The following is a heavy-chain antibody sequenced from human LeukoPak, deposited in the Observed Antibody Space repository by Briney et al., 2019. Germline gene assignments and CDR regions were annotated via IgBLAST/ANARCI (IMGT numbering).Heavy chain of an antibody. CDR2: IYYSGST. CDR1: GGSISSGDYY. D-gene: IGHD4-17*01. Sequence: SETLSLTCTVSGGSISSGDYYWSWIRQPPGKGLEWIGYIYYSGSTYYNPSLKSRVTISVDTSKNQFSLKLSSVTAADTAVYYCARVSDTVTTFDYWGQGTLVTVSS. J-gene: IGHJ4*02. CDR3: ARVSDTVTTFDY. V-gene: IGHV4-30-4*01.